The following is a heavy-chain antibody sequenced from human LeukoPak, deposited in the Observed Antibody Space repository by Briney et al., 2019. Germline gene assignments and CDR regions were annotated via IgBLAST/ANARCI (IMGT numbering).Heavy chain of an antibody. Sequence: SETLSLTCTVSGGSISSYYWSWIRQPPGKGLEWIGYIYYSGSTNYNPSLKSRVTISVDTPKNQFSLKLSSVTAADTTVYYCARGGSSGAFDIWGQGTMVTVSS. J-gene: IGHJ3*02. D-gene: IGHD1-26*01. CDR3: ARGGSSGAFDI. CDR1: GGSISSYY. V-gene: IGHV4-59*01. CDR2: IYYSGST.